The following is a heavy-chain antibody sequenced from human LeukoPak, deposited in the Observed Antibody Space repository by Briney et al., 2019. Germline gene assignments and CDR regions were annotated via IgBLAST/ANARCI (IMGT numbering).Heavy chain of an antibody. CDR3: AKEALSYDSSGYFDY. V-gene: IGHV3-30*18. CDR1: GFTFRTYS. J-gene: IGHJ4*02. D-gene: IGHD3-22*01. CDR2: ISYDGSNK. Sequence: GGSLRLSCAASGFTFRTYSIHWVRQAPGKGLEWVAVISYDGSNKYYADSVKGRFTISRDNSKNTLYLQMNSLRAEDTAVYYCAKEALSYDSSGYFDYWGQGTLVTVSS.